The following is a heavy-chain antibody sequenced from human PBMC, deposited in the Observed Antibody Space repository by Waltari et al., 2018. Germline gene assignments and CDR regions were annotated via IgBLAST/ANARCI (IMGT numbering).Heavy chain of an antibody. CDR2: IYPGDSDT. CDR3: ARHQNYYGSGSFQV. D-gene: IGHD3-10*01. CDR1: GNRFTSYW. V-gene: IGHV5-51*01. J-gene: IGHJ3*01. Sequence: EVQMVQSGAEVKKPGESLKISCKGSGNRFTSYWIGWVSQIHGKGLEWVGIIYPGDSDTRYSPSFQGQVTISSDESFSTAYLHWSSLKASDTAMYYCARHQNYYGSGSFQVCGQGTMVTVSS.